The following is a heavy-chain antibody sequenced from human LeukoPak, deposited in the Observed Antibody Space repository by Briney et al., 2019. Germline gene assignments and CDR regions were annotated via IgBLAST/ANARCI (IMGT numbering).Heavy chain of an antibody. Sequence: ASGFXFSDXXXEWVXQAPXXXXEGGGRTRNKANSYTTEYAACVKGRFTISRDDSKNSLYLQMTSLKTEDTAVYYCARVFWSGYDGDNYFDYWGQGTLVTVSS. CDR1: GFXFSDXX. J-gene: IGHJ4*02. D-gene: IGHD5-12*01. CDR2: TRNKANSYTT. V-gene: IGHV3-72*01. CDR3: ARVFWSGYDGDNYFDY.